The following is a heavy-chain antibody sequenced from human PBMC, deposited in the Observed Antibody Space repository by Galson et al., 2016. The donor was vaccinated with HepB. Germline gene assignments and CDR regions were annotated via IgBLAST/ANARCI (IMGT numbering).Heavy chain of an antibody. D-gene: IGHD5-18*01. V-gene: IGHV1-18*01. CDR2: NNCYNGNR. J-gene: IGHJ4*02. CDR1: GYTFSSYG. CDR3: ARGHTPTSTYSYGWDSFDY. Sequence: SVKVSCKASGYTFSSYGITWVRQAPGQGLEWMGWNNCYNGNRNFAQNLQGRITMTTDTSTKTAYMELRSLRSDDTAVYYCARGHTPTSTYSYGWDSFDYWGQGTLVTVSS.